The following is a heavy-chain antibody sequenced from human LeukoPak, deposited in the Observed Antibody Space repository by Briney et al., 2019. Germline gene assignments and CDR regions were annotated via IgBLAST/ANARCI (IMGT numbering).Heavy chain of an antibody. V-gene: IGHV3-74*01. J-gene: IGHJ4*02. CDR2: INSDGSST. CDR1: GFTFSSYA. Sequence: GGSLRLSCAASGFTFSSYAMSWVRQAPGKGLVWVSRINSDGSSTSYADSVKGRFTISRDNAKNTLYLQMNSLRAEDTAVYYCARILYSSGWSRFDYWGQGTLVTVSS. D-gene: IGHD6-19*01. CDR3: ARILYSSGWSRFDY.